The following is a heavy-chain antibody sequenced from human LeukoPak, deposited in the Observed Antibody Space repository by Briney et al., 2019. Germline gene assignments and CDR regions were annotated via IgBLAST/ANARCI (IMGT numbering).Heavy chain of an antibody. CDR1: GFTFSRFW. Sequence: GGSLSLSCEASGFTFSRFWMHWLREPPGRGLVGVSRIDTDGNTTTYADSVKGPFTISRDNATNTLYPQINSLRAEDTAVYYCATLNSFSNDYWGQGVLVTVSS. CDR2: IDTDGNTT. V-gene: IGHV3-74*01. J-gene: IGHJ4*02. CDR3: ATLNSFSNDY. D-gene: IGHD4-11*01.